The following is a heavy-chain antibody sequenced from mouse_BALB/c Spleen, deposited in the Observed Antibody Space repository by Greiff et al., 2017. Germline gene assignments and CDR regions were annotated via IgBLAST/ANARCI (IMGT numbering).Heavy chain of an antibody. D-gene: IGHD2-10*01. J-gene: IGHJ4*01. CDR3: ASYYEDAMDY. V-gene: IGHV5-4*02. CDR2: ISDGGSYT. CDR1: GFTFSDYY. Sequence: EVQLVESGGGLVKPGGSLKLSCAASGFTFSDYYMYWVRQTPEKRLEWVATISDGGSYTYYPDSVKGRFTISRDNAKNNLYLQMSSLKSEDTAMYYCASYYEDAMDYWGQGTSVTVSS.